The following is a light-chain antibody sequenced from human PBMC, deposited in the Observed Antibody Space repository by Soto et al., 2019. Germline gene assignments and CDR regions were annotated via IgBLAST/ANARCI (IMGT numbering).Light chain of an antibody. V-gene: IGLV1-40*01. J-gene: IGLJ1*01. CDR1: SSNIGAGYD. CDR2: ANS. Sequence: QAVVTQPPSVSGAPGQRVTISCTGSSSNIGAGYDVHWYQQLPGTAPKLLIYANSTRPSGVPDRFSGSKSGTSASLAITGLQAEDEADYYCQSYDSSLSGSRVFGTGTKLTVL. CDR3: QSYDSSLSGSRV.